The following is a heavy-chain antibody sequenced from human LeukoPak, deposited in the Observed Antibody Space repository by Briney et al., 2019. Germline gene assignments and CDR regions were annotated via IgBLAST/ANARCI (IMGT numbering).Heavy chain of an antibody. CDR3: ARASYYDFWSGYLRQNYYYYYYMDV. CDR2: ISYDGSNK. V-gene: IGHV3-30*01. Sequence: QPGRSLRLSCAASGFTFSSYAMHWVRRAPGKGLEWVAVISYDGSNKYYADSVKGRFTISRDNSKNTLYLQMNSLRAEDTAVYYCARASYYDFWSGYLRQNYYYYYYMDVWGKGTTVTVSS. CDR1: GFTFSSYA. J-gene: IGHJ6*03. D-gene: IGHD3-3*01.